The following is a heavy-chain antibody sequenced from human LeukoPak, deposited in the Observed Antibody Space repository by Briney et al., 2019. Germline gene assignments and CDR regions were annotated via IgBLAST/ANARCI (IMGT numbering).Heavy chain of an antibody. V-gene: IGHV4-39*07. CDR1: GGSVSSSSYY. J-gene: IGHJ6*03. CDR2: IYYSGSI. CDR3: ARGDTRGEYYYYYMDV. D-gene: IGHD3-10*01. Sequence: SETLSLTCSVSGGSVSSSSYYWGWIRQPPGKGLEWIGTIYYSGSIYYNPSLKSRVTISVDTSKNQFSLKLTSVTAADTAVYYCARGDTRGEYYYYYMDVWGKGTTVTVSS.